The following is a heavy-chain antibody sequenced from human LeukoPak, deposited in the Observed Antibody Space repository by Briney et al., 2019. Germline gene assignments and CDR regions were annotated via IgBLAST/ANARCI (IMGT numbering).Heavy chain of an antibody. J-gene: IGHJ4*02. CDR1: GFIFSSYG. CDR3: AKPIYRSGPAYFDY. Sequence: PGGSLRFSCAASGFIFSSYGMHWVRQAPGKGLEWAAFIRYDGSNKYYADSVKGRFTISRDNSKNTLYLQMNSLRAEDTAVYYCAKPIYRSGPAYFDYWGQGTLVTVSS. V-gene: IGHV3-30*02. CDR2: IRYDGSNK. D-gene: IGHD3-10*01.